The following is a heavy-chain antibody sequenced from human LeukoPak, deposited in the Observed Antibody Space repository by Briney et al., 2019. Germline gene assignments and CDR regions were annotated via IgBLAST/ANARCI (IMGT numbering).Heavy chain of an antibody. CDR3: AREGRSSGWYYFDY. D-gene: IGHD6-19*01. CDR2: MSDSGDRT. Sequence: PGGSLRLSCAASGFTFSSYAMSWVRQAPGKGLEWVSAMSDSGDRTYYADSVKGRFTISRDNSKNTLYLQMNGLRAEDTAVYYCAREGRSSGWYYFDYWGQGTLVTVSS. CDR1: GFTFSSYA. V-gene: IGHV3-23*01. J-gene: IGHJ4*02.